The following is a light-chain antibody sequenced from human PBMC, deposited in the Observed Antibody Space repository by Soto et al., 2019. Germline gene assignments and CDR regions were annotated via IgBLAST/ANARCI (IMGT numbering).Light chain of an antibody. CDR1: RPNIGSNT. CDR2: SND. J-gene: IGLJ2*01. V-gene: IGLV1-44*01. CDR3: AAWDDSLKVVV. Sequence: QSVLTQPPSASGTPGQRVTMSCSGSRPNIGSNTVNWYQQFPGTAPKVLIYSNDQRPSGVPDRFSGSKSGTSASLAISALQSEDEADYYCAAWDDSLKVVVFGGGTQLTVL.